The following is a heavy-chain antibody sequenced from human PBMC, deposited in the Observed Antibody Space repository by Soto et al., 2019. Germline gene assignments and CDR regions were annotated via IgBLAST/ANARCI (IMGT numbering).Heavy chain of an antibody. V-gene: IGHV1-2*02. CDR1: GYTLTGYN. J-gene: IGHJ4*02. CDR3: ARIRPHPIDY. Sequence: ASLNGSYEPSGYTLTGYNMHWVRQAPGQKVEWMGWVNPNSGGTNYAQKFQGRGTMTRDTSISTAYMELSRLRSDDTAVYYCARIRPHPIDYWGQGTLVTVSS. CDR2: VNPNSGGT.